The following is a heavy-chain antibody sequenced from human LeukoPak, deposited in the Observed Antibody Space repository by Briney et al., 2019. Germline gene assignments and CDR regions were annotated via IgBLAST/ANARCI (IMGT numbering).Heavy chain of an antibody. D-gene: IGHD3-10*01. V-gene: IGHV1-2*02. CDR2: VNPNSGGT. CDR3: ARGLLWFGELIWNWFDP. J-gene: IGHJ5*02. Sequence: ASVKVSCKASGYTFTGYYMHWVRQAPGQGLEWMGWVNPNSGGTNYAQKFQGRVTMTRDTSISTAYMELSRLRSDDTAVYYCARGLLWFGELIWNWFDPWGQETLVTVSS. CDR1: GYTFTGYY.